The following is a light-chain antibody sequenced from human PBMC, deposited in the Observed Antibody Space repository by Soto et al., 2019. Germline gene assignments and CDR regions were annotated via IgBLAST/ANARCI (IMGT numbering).Light chain of an antibody. CDR2: EVV. CDR3: QQYYLYPRT. Sequence: DIQMTQSPSTLSASVGDRVTITCRASQNIDNWLAWYQQKPGKAPKLLIYEVVNLESGVPSRFSGRRSGTEFTLTISSLQPDDLASYYCQQYYLYPRTFGQGTKLEIK. CDR1: QNIDNW. V-gene: IGKV1-5*03. J-gene: IGKJ2*01.